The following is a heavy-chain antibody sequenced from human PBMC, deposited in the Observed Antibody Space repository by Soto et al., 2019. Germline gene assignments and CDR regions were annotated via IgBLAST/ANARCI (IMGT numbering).Heavy chain of an antibody. J-gene: IGHJ3*02. V-gene: IGHV1-3*01. CDR2: INAGNGNT. CDR1: GYTFTSYA. CDR3: ARRGGGYCSGGSCYGAFDI. D-gene: IGHD2-15*01. Sequence: ASVKVSCKASGYTFTSYAMHWVRQAPGQRLEWMGWINAGNGNTKYSQKFQGRVTITRDTSASTAYMELSSLRSEDTAVYYCARRGGGYCSGGSCYGAFDIWGQGTMVTVSS.